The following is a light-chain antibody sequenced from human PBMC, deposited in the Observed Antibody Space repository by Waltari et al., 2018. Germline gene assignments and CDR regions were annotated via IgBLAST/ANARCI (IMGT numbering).Light chain of an antibody. CDR2: AAS. Sequence: DIQLTQSSSFLSASIGDRVTITCRASQDISSSLAWYQQKPGKAPNLLIYAASTLQTGVPSRFSGSGSGTEFTLTISSLQPEDFATYYCQQLNSPPFTIGPGTKVDIK. CDR1: QDISSS. V-gene: IGKV1-9*01. J-gene: IGKJ3*01. CDR3: QQLNSPPFT.